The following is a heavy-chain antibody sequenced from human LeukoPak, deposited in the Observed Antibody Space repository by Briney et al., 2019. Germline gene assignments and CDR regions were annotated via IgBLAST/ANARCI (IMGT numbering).Heavy chain of an antibody. V-gene: IGHV3-9*01. Sequence: PGGSLRLSCAASGFTFDDYAMHWVRQAPGKGLEWVSGISWNSGSIGYADSVKGRFTISRDNAKNSLYLQMNSLRAEDTALYYCAQVGYSSSWALGSLYFDYWGQGTLVTVSS. CDR3: AQVGYSSSWALGSLYFDY. CDR2: ISWNSGSI. J-gene: IGHJ4*02. D-gene: IGHD6-13*01. CDR1: GFTFDDYA.